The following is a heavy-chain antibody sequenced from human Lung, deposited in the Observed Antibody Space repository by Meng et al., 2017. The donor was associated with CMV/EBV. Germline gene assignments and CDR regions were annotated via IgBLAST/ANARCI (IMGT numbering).Heavy chain of an antibody. D-gene: IGHD3-16*01. CDR2: IHSDGSNI. Sequence: GDSLKISCAASGFTFSGYWMHWVRQAPGKGLVWVSRIHSDGSNINYADSVKGRFTISRDNVKNTLYLQMSSLRAEDTAIYYCVRSLGDQFYYYGMDVWGRGTTVTVSS. CDR3: VRSLGDQFYYYGMDV. V-gene: IGHV3-74*01. CDR1: GFTFSGYW. J-gene: IGHJ6*02.